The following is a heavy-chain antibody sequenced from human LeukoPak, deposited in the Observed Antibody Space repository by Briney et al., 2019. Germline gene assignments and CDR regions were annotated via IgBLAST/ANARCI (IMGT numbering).Heavy chain of an antibody. J-gene: IGHJ4*02. Sequence: GGSLRLSCAASGFSFSSYAMSWVRQAPGKGLEWVSAISGSGGSTFYADSVKGRFTISRDNSKNTVYLQMNSLRVEDTAVYYCAKSLYGGCDYWGQGTVVTVSS. CDR3: AKSLYGGCDY. V-gene: IGHV3-23*01. D-gene: IGHD3-16*02. CDR2: ISGSGGST. CDR1: GFSFSSYA.